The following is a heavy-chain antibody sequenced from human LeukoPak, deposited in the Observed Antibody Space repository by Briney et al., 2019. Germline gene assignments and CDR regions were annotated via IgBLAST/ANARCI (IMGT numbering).Heavy chain of an antibody. CDR1: GFTFSSYW. D-gene: IGHD3-10*01. CDR2: IKQDGSEK. CDR3: ARGRSDTLWFGELLRFDYYYMDV. V-gene: IGHV3-7*03. Sequence: PGGSLRLSCAASGFTFSSYWMSWVRQAPGKGLEWVANIKQDGSEKYYVDSVKGRFTISRDNAKNSLYLQMNSLRAEDTAVYYCARGRSDTLWFGELLRFDYYYMDVWGKGTTVTISS. J-gene: IGHJ6*03.